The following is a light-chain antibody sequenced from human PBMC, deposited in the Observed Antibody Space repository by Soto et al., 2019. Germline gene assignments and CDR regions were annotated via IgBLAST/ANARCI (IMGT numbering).Light chain of an antibody. CDR3: QTWGTDVV. Sequence: QPVLTQSPSASASLGASVKFTCTLSSGHSSYAIAWHQQQPEKGPRYLMKVNSDGSHSKGDGIPDRFSGSSSGAERYLIISSLQSEVEADYYCQTWGTDVVFGGGTKLTVL. CDR1: SGHSSYA. CDR2: VNSDGSH. J-gene: IGLJ2*01. V-gene: IGLV4-69*01.